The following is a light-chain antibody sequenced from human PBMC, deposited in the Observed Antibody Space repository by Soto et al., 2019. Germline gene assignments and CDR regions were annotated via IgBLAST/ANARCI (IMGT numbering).Light chain of an antibody. J-gene: IGKJ3*01. Sequence: EIVLTQSPGTLSLSPGERATLSCRASQSVSSSYLAWYQQQPGQAPGLLIYGESSRATGIPDRFSGSGSGNDFTLTISRLEPEDFAVYYCQQYGSSLFTFGPGTKVDI. CDR3: QQYGSSLFT. CDR1: QSVSSSY. CDR2: GES. V-gene: IGKV3-20*01.